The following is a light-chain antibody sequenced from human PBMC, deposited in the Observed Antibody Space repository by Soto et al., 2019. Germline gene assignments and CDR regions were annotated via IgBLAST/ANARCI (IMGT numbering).Light chain of an antibody. J-gene: IGLJ3*02. CDR1: TSNIGRNT. CDR3: ATWDDTLDGPV. Sequence: QSVPTQPPSASGTPGQRVTISCSGSTSNIGRNTVNWYQQLPGTAPKLLISVDDQRPSGVPDRFSGSRSGTSASLAISGLHSEDEADYYCATWDDTLDGPVFGGGTQLTVL. CDR2: VDD. V-gene: IGLV1-44*01.